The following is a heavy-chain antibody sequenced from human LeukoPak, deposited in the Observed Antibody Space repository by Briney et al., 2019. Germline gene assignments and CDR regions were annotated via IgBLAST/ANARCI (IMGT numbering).Heavy chain of an antibody. CDR2: ISAYNGNT. Sequence: ASVKVSCKASGYTFTSYGISWVRQAPGQGLEWMGWISAYNGNTNYAQKLQGRVTMTTDTSTSTAYMELRSLRSDDTAVYYCARDSSTYYDYVWGSYRNYYFDYWGQGTPVTVSS. CDR3: ARDSSTYYDYVWGSYRNYYFDY. D-gene: IGHD3-16*02. V-gene: IGHV1-18*01. CDR1: GYTFTSYG. J-gene: IGHJ4*02.